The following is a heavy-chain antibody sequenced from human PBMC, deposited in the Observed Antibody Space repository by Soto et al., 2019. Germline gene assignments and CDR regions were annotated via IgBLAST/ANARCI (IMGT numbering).Heavy chain of an antibody. V-gene: IGHV1-2*02. CDR2: INPNGGGT. D-gene: IGHD3-3*01. CDR1: GYTFTGYY. Sequence: ASVKVSCKASGYTFTGYYMHWVRQAPGQGLEWMGWINPNGGGTNYAQKFQGRVTMTRDTSISTAYMELSRLRSDDTAVYYCARGRGMEWAFDIWGQGTMVTVSS. J-gene: IGHJ3*02. CDR3: ARGRGMEWAFDI.